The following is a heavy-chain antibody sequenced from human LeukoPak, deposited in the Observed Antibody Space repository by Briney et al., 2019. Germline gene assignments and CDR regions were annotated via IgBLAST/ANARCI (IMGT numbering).Heavy chain of an antibody. CDR2: ISSSSSYI. CDR1: GFTFSSYS. D-gene: IGHD3-22*01. V-gene: IGHV3-21*01. Sequence: GGSLRLSCAASGFTFSSYSMNWVRQAPGKGLEWVSSISSSSSYIYYADSVKGRFTISRDNAKNSLYLQMNSLRAEDTAVYYCARDWYYVSSGYYIFGEDAFDIWGQGTMVTVSS. CDR3: ARDWYYVSSGYYIFGEDAFDI. J-gene: IGHJ3*02.